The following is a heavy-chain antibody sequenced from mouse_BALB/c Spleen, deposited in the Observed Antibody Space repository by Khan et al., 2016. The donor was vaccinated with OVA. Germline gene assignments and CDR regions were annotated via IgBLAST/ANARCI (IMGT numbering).Heavy chain of an antibody. CDR2: IAPGSGST. CDR1: GYTFTSYW. J-gene: IGHJ4*01. V-gene: IGHV1S41*01. D-gene: IGHD1-1*01. Sequence: DLVKPGASVKLSCKASGYTFTSYWIKWIKQRPGQGLEWIGRIAPGSGSTDYNEMLKGQATLTVDTSSSTGYIQLSSLSSEDSAVYFCARENYSGSSCYAIDYWGQGTSVTVSS. CDR3: ARENYSGSSCYAIDY.